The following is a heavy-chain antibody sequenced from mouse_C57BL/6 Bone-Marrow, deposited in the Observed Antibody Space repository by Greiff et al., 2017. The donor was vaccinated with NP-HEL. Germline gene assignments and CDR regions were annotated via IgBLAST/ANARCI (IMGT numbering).Heavy chain of an antibody. D-gene: IGHD2-5*01. CDR1: GFTFSDYG. CDR3: ARNPYYSNYPYYAMDY. Sequence: VQRVESGGGLVKPGGSLKLSCAASGFTFSDYGMHWVRQAPEKGLEWVAYISSGSSTIYYADTVKGRFTISRDNAKNTLFLQMTSLRSEDTAMYYCARNPYYSNYPYYAMDYWGQGTSVTVSS. CDR2: ISSGSSTI. J-gene: IGHJ4*01. V-gene: IGHV5-17*01.